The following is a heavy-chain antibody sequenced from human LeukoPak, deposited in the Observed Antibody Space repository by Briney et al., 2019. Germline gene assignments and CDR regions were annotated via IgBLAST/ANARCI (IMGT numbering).Heavy chain of an antibody. Sequence: GASVKVSCKASGGTFSSYAISWVRQAPGQGLERMGGIIPIFGTANYAQKFQGRVTITADESTSTAYMELSSLRSEDTAVYYCARSPEGYSSGWTLDYWGQGTLVTVSS. J-gene: IGHJ4*02. CDR1: GGTFSSYA. V-gene: IGHV1-69*13. CDR2: IIPIFGTA. D-gene: IGHD6-19*01. CDR3: ARSPEGYSSGWTLDY.